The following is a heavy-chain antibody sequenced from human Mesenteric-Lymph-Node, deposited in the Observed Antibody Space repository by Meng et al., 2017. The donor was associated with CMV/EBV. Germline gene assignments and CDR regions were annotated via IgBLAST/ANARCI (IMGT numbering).Heavy chain of an antibody. Sequence: FSTYAIHWVRQAPGQGLEWMGGIIPMFGTPNYAQKFQGRVTISTDDSTSTAYMQLSNLRSQDTAVYYCAREERRITTSGAVPEGLAYWGQGTLVTVSS. CDR1: FSTYA. CDR3: AREERRITTSGAVPEGLAY. J-gene: IGHJ4*02. D-gene: IGHD3-3*01. CDR2: IIPMFGTP. V-gene: IGHV1-69*05.